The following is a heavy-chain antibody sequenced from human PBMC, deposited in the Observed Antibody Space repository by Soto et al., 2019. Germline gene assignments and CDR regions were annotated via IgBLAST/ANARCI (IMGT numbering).Heavy chain of an antibody. CDR1: GFSFGGYS. Sequence: PGGSLRLSCAASGFSFGGYSMNWVRQAPGKGLEWVSAISGSGNTRYYSDSVRGRFTISRDNSKNTLYLEMISLRVEDTALYFCAKASKGYTGYDLDYWGQGTPVTVSS. D-gene: IGHD5-12*01. CDR3: AKASKGYTGYDLDY. J-gene: IGHJ4*02. V-gene: IGHV3-23*01. CDR2: ISGSGNTR.